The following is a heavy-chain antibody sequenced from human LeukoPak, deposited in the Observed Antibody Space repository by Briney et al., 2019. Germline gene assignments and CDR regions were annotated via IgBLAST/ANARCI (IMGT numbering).Heavy chain of an antibody. J-gene: IGHJ4*02. CDR1: GFTFSSYA. CDR3: AKDPGERGYFDY. CDR2: ISGSGGST. Sequence: GGSLRLSCAASGFTFSSYAMSWVRQAPGKGLEWVPAISGSGGSTYYADSVKGRFTISRDNSKNTLYLQMNSLRAEDTAVYYCAKDPGERGYFDYWGQGTLVTVSS. V-gene: IGHV3-23*01. D-gene: IGHD3-10*01.